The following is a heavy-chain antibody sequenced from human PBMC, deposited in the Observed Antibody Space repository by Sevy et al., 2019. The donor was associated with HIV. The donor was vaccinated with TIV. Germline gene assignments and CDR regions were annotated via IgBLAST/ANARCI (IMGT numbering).Heavy chain of an antibody. V-gene: IGHV1-2*02. CDR3: ARVTPSYFDY. Sequence: VSVKVSCKTSGYHFTDYYVHWVRQAPGQGLEWMGWINTNSGGTDFIQKFQGRVTMTRDTSISTAYMELSRLTSDDTAIYYCARVTPSYFDYWGRGTLVTVSS. CDR1: GYHFTDYY. CDR2: INTNSGGT. J-gene: IGHJ4*02.